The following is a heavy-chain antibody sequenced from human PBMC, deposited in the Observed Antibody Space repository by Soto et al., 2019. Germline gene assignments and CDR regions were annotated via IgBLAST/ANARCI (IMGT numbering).Heavy chain of an antibody. CDR3: AKDIYGVGATTGAFDI. J-gene: IGHJ3*02. CDR2: IKGDGTST. V-gene: IGHV3-74*01. D-gene: IGHD1-26*01. Sequence: GESLKISCVASGFRFSGYWMFWVRQVPGKGLMWVSHIKGDGTSTYYADSVRGRFTISRDNSKNSLYLQMNSLRTEDTALYYCAKDIYGVGATTGAFDIWGQGTMVTVSS. CDR1: GFRFSGYW.